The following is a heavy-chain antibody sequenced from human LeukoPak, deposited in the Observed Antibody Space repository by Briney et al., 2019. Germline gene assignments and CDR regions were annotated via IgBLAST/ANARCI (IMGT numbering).Heavy chain of an antibody. CDR2: ISGSGGRT. J-gene: IGHJ3*02. Sequence: GGSLRLSCAASGFXFSTHAISWVRQAPGKGLGWVSAISGSGGRTYHADSVKGRFTISRDNSKNTLFLQMNSLRAEDTAIYYCAMTMKYCSGGTCQEAFEIWGQGIMVTVSS. CDR3: AMTMKYCSGGTCQEAFEI. CDR1: GFXFSTHA. D-gene: IGHD2-15*01. V-gene: IGHV3-23*01.